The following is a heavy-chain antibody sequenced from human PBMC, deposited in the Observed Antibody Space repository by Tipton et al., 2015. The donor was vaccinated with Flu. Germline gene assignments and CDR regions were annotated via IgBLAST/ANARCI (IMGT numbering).Heavy chain of an antibody. V-gene: IGHV5-51*01. CDR1: GYSFTNHW. D-gene: IGHD5-24*01. J-gene: IGHJ4*02. CDR2: IYPVDSDT. CDR3: VGHSGPEMATGFDY. Sequence: QLVQSGAEVKKPGESLKISCRGSGYSFTNHWIGWVRQMPGKGLEWMGIIYPVDSDTRYSPSFQGQVTISADKSISAAYLQWSSLKASDTAMYYCVGHSGPEMATGFDYWGEGTLVTVSS.